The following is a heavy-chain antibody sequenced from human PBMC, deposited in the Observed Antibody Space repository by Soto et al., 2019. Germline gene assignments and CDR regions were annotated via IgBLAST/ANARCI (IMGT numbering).Heavy chain of an antibody. CDR3: ARDLSGDILTGTFDY. CDR1: GYTFTSYY. CDR2: INPSGGST. D-gene: IGHD3-9*01. Sequence: ASVKVSCKASGYTFTSYYMHWVRQAPGQGLEWMGIINPSGGSTSYAQKFQGIVTMTRDTSTSTVYMELSSLRSEDTAVYYCARDLSGDILTGTFDYWGQGALVTVSS. V-gene: IGHV1-46*01. J-gene: IGHJ4*02.